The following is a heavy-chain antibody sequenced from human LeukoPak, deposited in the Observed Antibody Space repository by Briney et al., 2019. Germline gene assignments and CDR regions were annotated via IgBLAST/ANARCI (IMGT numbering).Heavy chain of an antibody. J-gene: IGHJ4*02. V-gene: IGHV3-7*01. Sequence: GGSLRVSCAASGFTFSKFWRTWARQAPGKGLAWVANINEDGSETHYVDSVKGRFTISRDNAKNSLFLQLNSLRAEDTAVYHCVVGGHLDYWGQGILVTVSS. CDR3: VVGGHLDY. D-gene: IGHD2-15*01. CDR2: INEDGSET. CDR1: GFTFSKFW.